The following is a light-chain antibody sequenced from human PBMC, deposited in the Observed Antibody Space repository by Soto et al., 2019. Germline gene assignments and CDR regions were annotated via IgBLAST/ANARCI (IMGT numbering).Light chain of an antibody. V-gene: IGKV1-39*01. CDR3: QETSSIPWT. J-gene: IGKJ1*01. CDR1: QNIGTY. CDR2: GTS. Sequence: DIQMTQSPSSLSASVGDRVTITCRSSQNIGTYLNWYQQKPGKVPKVLIYGTSNLQTGVPSRFSGSGSGTEFTLTISSLQPEDFAIYYCQETSSIPWTFGQGTKVETK.